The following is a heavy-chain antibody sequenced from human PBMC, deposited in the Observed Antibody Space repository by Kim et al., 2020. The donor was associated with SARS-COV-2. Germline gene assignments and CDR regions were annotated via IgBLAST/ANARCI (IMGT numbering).Heavy chain of an antibody. D-gene: IGHD6-13*01. Sequence: LKSRVTISVDTSKNQFSLKLSSVTAADTAVYYCARDSRIAAAGTKAFDIWGQGTMVTVSS. J-gene: IGHJ3*02. V-gene: IGHV4-31*02. CDR3: ARDSRIAAAGTKAFDI.